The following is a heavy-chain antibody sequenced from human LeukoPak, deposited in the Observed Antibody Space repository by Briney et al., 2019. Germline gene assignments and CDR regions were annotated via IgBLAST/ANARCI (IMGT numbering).Heavy chain of an antibody. J-gene: IGHJ5*02. V-gene: IGHV4-39*07. CDR2: IYYSGST. CDR3: ARGGGPMTTVTNYLDP. D-gene: IGHD4-17*01. CDR1: GGSISSSSYY. Sequence: SETLSLTCTVSGGSISSSSYYWGWIRQPPGKGLEWIGSIYYSGSTYYNPSLKSRVTISVDTSKNQFSLKLSSVTAADTAVYYCARGGGPMTTVTNYLDPWGQGTLVTVSS.